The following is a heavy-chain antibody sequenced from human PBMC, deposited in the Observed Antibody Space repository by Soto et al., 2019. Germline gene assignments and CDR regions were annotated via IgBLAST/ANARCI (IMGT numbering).Heavy chain of an antibody. CDR2: IIPIFGTA. CDR1: GGTFSSYA. Sequence: SVKVSCKASGGTFSSYAISWVRQAPGQGLEWMGGIIPIFGTANYAQKFQGRVTITADESTSTAYMELSSLRSEDTAVYYCASLDYDSSGYRPIYYFDYWGQGTLVTVSS. J-gene: IGHJ4*02. CDR3: ASLDYDSSGYRPIYYFDY. V-gene: IGHV1-69*13. D-gene: IGHD3-22*01.